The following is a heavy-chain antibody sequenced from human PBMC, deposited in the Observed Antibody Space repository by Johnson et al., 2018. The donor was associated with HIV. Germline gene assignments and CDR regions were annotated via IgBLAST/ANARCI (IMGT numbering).Heavy chain of an antibody. D-gene: IGHD2-21*02. CDR1: GFIFTFSSYW. Sequence: VQLVESGGGVVQPGRSLRLSCAASGFIFTFSSYWMSWVRQAPGKGLEWVSGINWNGGSTGYADSVKGRFTISRDNAKNSLYLQMNSLRAEDTAVYYWARVGGAYCGGDCSPDAFDIWGQGTMVTVS. CDR3: ARVGGAYCGGDCSPDAFDI. V-gene: IGHV3-20*04. J-gene: IGHJ3*02. CDR2: INWNGGST.